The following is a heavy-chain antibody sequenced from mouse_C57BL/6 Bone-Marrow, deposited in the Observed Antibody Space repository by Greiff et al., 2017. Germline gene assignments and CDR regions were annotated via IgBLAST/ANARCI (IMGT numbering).Heavy chain of an antibody. CDR1: GYTFTDYE. J-gene: IGHJ2*01. CDR2: IDPETGGT. V-gene: IGHV1-15*01. D-gene: IGHD1-1*01. Sequence: VQLQQSGAELVRPGASVTLSCKASGYTFTDYEMHWVKQTPVHGLEWIGAIDPETGGTAYNQKFKGKAILTADKSSSTAYMELRSLTSEDSAVYYCTAYYYGSSSGDYWGQGTTLTVSS. CDR3: TAYYYGSSSGDY.